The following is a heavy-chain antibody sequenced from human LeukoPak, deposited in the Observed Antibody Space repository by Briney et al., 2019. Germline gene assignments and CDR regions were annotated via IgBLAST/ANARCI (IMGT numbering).Heavy chain of an antibody. D-gene: IGHD2-15*01. CDR2: INHSGST. J-gene: IGHJ4*02. V-gene: IGHV4-34*01. CDR3: ARQSRPATYFDY. CDR1: GGSFSGYY. Sequence: PSETLSLTCAVYGGSFSGYYWSWIRQPRGKGLEWIGEINHSGSTNYNPSLKSRVTISVDTSKNQFSLKLSSVTAADTAVYYCARQSRPATYFDYWGQGTLVTVSS.